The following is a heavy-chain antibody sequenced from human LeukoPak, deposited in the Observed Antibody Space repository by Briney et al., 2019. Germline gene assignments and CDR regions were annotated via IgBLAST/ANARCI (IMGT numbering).Heavy chain of an antibody. CDR2: ISAYNGNT. Sequence: GSSVKVSCKASGGTFSSYAISWVRQAPGQGLEWMGWISAYNGNTNYAQKLQGRVTMTTDTSTSTAYMELRSLRSDDTAVYYCARDGDVIIAVAGTTFWYYGMDVWGQGTTVTVSS. D-gene: IGHD6-19*01. CDR3: ARDGDVIIAVAGTTFWYYGMDV. J-gene: IGHJ6*02. CDR1: GGTFSSYA. V-gene: IGHV1-18*01.